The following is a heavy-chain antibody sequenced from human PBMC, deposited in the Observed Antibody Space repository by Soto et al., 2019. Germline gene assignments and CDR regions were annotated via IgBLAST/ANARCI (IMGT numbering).Heavy chain of an antibody. CDR3: ARLRDSDGMDV. J-gene: IGHJ6*02. Sequence: QVQLVQSGAEVKKPGSSVKVSCKASGGTFSSYTVSWVRQAPGQGLEWMGRIIPILGIANYAQKFQGRVTITADKSTSTAYMELSSLRSEDTAVYYCARLRDSDGMDVWGQGTTVTVSS. CDR2: IIPILGIA. CDR1: GGTFSSYT. V-gene: IGHV1-69*02. D-gene: IGHD1-26*01.